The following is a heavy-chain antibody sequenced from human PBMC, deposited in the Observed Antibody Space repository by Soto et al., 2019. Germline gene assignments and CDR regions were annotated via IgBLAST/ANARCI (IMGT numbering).Heavy chain of an antibody. Sequence: GGSLRLSCATSGFPFSSHGLHWVRQAPGKGLEWLALMSFDGNNEYYADSVKGRFTISRDVSKNTLYLQMNSLRGDDSAVYYCVRDEAHYGDWDSWGQGTLVTVSS. CDR2: MSFDGNNE. J-gene: IGHJ4*02. CDR1: GFPFSSHG. CDR3: VRDEAHYGDWDS. V-gene: IGHV3-30*03. D-gene: IGHD4-17*01.